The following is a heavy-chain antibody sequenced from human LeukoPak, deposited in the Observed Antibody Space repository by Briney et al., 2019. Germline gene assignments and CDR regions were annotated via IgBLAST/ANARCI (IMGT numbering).Heavy chain of an antibody. V-gene: IGHV1-2*02. Sequence: ASVKVSCKASGYTFTGYYMHWVRQAPGQGLEWMGWVNPNTGDTSYAQKLQGRVTMTRDTSISTAYMELNSLKSDDTAVYYCARNGGGLGYWGQGTLVTVSS. J-gene: IGHJ4*02. CDR2: VNPNTGDT. CDR3: ARNGGGLGY. D-gene: IGHD3-16*01. CDR1: GYTFTGYY.